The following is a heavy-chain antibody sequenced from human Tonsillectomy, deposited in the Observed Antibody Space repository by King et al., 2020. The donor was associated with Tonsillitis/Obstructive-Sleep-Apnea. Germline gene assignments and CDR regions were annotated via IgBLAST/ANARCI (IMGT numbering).Heavy chain of an antibody. V-gene: IGHV4-34*01. Sequence: VQLQQWGAGLLKPSETLSLTCAVYGGSFSGYYWSWIRQPPGKGLEWIGEINHSGSTNYNPSLKSRVTISVDTSKNQFSLKLSSVTAADTAVYYCARGIGYYDFWSGYRTRVRDAFDIWGQGTMVTVSS. CDR3: ARGIGYYDFWSGYRTRVRDAFDI. CDR2: INHSGST. D-gene: IGHD3-3*01. CDR1: GGSFSGYY. J-gene: IGHJ3*02.